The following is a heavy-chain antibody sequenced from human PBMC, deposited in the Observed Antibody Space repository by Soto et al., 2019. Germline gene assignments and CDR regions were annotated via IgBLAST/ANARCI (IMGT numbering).Heavy chain of an antibody. CDR3: ARWGTTGGLDV. V-gene: IGHV3-33*05. CDR1: GFTFRSYV. Sequence: QVQLVESGGGVVQPGTSLRLSCVGSGFTFRSYVIHWVRQAPGKGLEWVALTSYDGSNNFYGDSVKGRFTISRDNSRNTVELQMDSLRLEDTALYYCARWGTTGGLDVWGQGTLVSVSS. CDR2: TSYDGSNN. D-gene: IGHD3-16*01. J-gene: IGHJ4*02.